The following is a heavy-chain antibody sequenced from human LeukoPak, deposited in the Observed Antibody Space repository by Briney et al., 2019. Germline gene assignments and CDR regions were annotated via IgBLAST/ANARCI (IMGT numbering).Heavy chain of an antibody. CDR3: ARDRGSSGYDTDY. D-gene: IGHD3-22*01. J-gene: IGHJ4*02. Sequence: GGSLRLSCAASGFTFSSYSMNWVRQAPGKGLVWVSRINSDGSSTSYADSVKGRFTISRDNAKNTLYLQMNSLRAEDTAVYYCARDRGSSGYDTDYWGQGTLVTVSS. CDR1: GFTFSSYS. V-gene: IGHV3-74*01. CDR2: INSDGSST.